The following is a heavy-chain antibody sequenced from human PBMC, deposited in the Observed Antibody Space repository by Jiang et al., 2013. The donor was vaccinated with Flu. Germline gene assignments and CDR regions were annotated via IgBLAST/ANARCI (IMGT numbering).Heavy chain of an antibody. CDR1: GGSISSYY. D-gene: IGHD2-2*01. J-gene: IGHJ3*02. CDR2: IYYSGST. V-gene: IGHV4-59*01. Sequence: PGLVKPSETLSLTCTVSGGSISSYYWSWIRQPPGKGLEWIGYIYYSGSTNYNPSLKSRVTISVDTSKNQFSLKLSSVTAADTAVYYCARAYPPVPDAFDIWGQGTMVTVSS. CDR3: ARAYPPVPDAFDI.